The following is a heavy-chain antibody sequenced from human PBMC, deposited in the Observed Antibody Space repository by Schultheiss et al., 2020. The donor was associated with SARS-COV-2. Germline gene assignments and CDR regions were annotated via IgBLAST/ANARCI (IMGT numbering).Heavy chain of an antibody. CDR2: IYWDEDK. CDR1: GFSLSTSGVG. V-gene: IGHV2-5*02. CDR3: AHIFYCSSTSCPFDY. Sequence: SGPTLVKPTQTLTLTCTFSGFSLSTSGVGVGWIRQPPGKALEWLALIYWDEDKRYSPSLKSRLTITKDTSKNQVVLTMTNMDPVDTATYYCAHIFYCSSTSCPFDYWGQGTLVTVSS. D-gene: IGHD2-2*01. J-gene: IGHJ4*02.